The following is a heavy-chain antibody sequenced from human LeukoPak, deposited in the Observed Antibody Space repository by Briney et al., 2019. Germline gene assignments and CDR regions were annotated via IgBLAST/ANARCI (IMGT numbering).Heavy chain of an antibody. CDR3: AREVYSSSRPADAFDT. CDR2: IMQDGSEK. Sequence: GGSLRLSCAASGFTFSSYSMNWVRQAPGKGLEWVANIMQDGSEKNYVDSVKGRFTISRDNAKNSLYLQMNSLRAEDTAVYYCAREVYSSSRPADAFDTWGQGTVVTVSS. D-gene: IGHD6-13*01. V-gene: IGHV3-7*01. J-gene: IGHJ3*02. CDR1: GFTFSSYS.